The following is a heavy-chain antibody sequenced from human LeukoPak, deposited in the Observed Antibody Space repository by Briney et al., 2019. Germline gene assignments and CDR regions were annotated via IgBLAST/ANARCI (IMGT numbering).Heavy chain of an antibody. V-gene: IGHV4-4*02. CDR2: IYHSGST. CDR1: GGSISSSNW. CDR3: ARGGLKGELLPARAKNSSYFDS. J-gene: IGHJ4*02. D-gene: IGHD1-26*01. Sequence: SETLSLTCAVSGGSISSSNWWSWVRQPPGKGLEWIGEIYHSGSTNYNPSLKSRVTISVDTSKNQFSLKLSSVTAADTAVYYCARGGLKGELLPARAKNSSYFDSWGQGPLVPVSS.